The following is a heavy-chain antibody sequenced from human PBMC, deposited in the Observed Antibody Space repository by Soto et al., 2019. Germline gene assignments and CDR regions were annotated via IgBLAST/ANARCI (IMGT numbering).Heavy chain of an antibody. D-gene: IGHD3-10*01. Sequence: GGSLRLSCAASGFTFSSYAMSWVRQAPGKGLEWVSAISGSGGSTYYADSVKGRFTISRDNSKNTLYLQMNSLRAEDTAVYYCAKFTWGGIQGAGDYWGQGTLVTVSS. J-gene: IGHJ4*02. CDR3: AKFTWGGIQGAGDY. CDR1: GFTFSSYA. CDR2: ISGSGGST. V-gene: IGHV3-23*01.